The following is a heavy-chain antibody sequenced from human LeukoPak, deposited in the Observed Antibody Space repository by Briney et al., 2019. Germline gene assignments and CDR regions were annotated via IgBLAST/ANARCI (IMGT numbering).Heavy chain of an antibody. CDR2: IYSGGST. CDR1: GGSISSNY. CDR3: ARDVRIAARPGYYYGMDV. D-gene: IGHD6-6*01. J-gene: IGHJ6*02. V-gene: IGHV3-66*01. Sequence: ETLSLTCTVSGGSISSNYMSWVRQAPGKGLEWVSVIYSGGSTYYADSVKGRFTISRDNSKNTLYLQMNSLRAEDTAVYYCARDVRIAARPGYYYGMDVWGQGTTVTVSS.